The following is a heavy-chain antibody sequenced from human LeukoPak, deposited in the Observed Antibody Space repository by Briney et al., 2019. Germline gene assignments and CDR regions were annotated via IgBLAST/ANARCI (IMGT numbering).Heavy chain of an antibody. D-gene: IGHD3-10*01. CDR3: AREMIMVRGVIPAYYFDY. V-gene: IGHV4-4*07. CDR2: IYYSGST. CDR1: GGSISSYY. J-gene: IGHJ4*02. Sequence: PSETLSLTCTVSGGSISSYYWSWIRQPAGKGLEWIGRIYYSGSTNYNPSLKSGVTISVDTSKNQFSLKLSSVTAADAAVYYCAREMIMVRGVIPAYYFDYWGQGTLVTVSS.